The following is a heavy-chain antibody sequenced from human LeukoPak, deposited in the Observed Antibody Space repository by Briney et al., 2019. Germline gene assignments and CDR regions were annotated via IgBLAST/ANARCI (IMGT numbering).Heavy chain of an antibody. CDR3: ARGWIQLWLNWFDP. Sequence: PSETLSLTCAVYGGSFSGYYWSWIRQPPGKGLEWIGEINHSGSTNYNPSLKSRVTISVDTSKNQFSLKLSSVTAADTAVYYCARGWIQLWLNWFDPWGQGTLVTVSS. V-gene: IGHV4-34*01. CDR2: INHSGST. CDR1: GGSFSGYY. D-gene: IGHD5-18*01. J-gene: IGHJ5*02.